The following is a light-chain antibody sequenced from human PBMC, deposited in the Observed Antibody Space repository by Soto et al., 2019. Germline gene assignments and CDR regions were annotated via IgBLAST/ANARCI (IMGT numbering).Light chain of an antibody. CDR3: QSYDSSLSAPYV. CDR1: SSNIGAHSN. V-gene: IGLV1-40*01. Sequence: QSVLTQPPSVSGAPGQRVTISCTGSSSNIGAHSNVYWYQHLPGTAPKLLIYDNNNRPSGVPDRFSGSKSGTSASLAITGRQAEDEADYYCQSYDSSLSAPYVFGTGTKLTVL. J-gene: IGLJ1*01. CDR2: DNN.